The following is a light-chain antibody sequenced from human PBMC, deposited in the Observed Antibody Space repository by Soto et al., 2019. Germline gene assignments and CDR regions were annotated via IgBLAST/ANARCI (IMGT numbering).Light chain of an antibody. CDR1: QSISSY. CDR3: EQSYSTPVT. CDR2: AAS. J-gene: IGKJ1*01. Sequence: DIQMTQSPSSLSASVGDRVTITCRARQSISSYLNWYQQKPGKAPKLLIYAASSLQSGVPSRFSGSGSLTDFTLTISSLQPEDFATYYCEQSYSTPVTFGQGTKVEIK. V-gene: IGKV1-39*01.